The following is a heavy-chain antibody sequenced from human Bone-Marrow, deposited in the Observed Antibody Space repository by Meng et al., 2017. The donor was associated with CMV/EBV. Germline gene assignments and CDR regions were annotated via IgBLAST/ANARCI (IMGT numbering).Heavy chain of an antibody. V-gene: IGHV3-66*02. Sequence: ETLSLTCAASGFIFSTYAMNWVRQAPGKGLEWVSVIYSGGSTYYADSVKGRFTISRDNSKNTLYLQMNSLRAEDTAVYYCARVKLQYLNWFDPWGEGTLVTSSS. CDR2: IYSGGST. CDR1: GFIFSTYA. CDR3: ARVKLQYLNWFDP. D-gene: IGHD4-11*01. J-gene: IGHJ5*02.